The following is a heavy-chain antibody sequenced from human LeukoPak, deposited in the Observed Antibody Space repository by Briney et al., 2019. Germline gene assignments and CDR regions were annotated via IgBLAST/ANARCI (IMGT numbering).Heavy chain of an antibody. Sequence: ASVKVSCKASGYTFTSYDINWVRQATGHGLEWMGWMNPNSGNTGYAQKFEGRVTITRNTSISTAYMELSSLRSEDTAVYYCARDAQWELRAFDVWGRGTMVIVSS. CDR1: GYTFTSYD. D-gene: IGHD4-23*01. CDR3: ARDAQWELRAFDV. J-gene: IGHJ3*01. CDR2: MNPNSGNT. V-gene: IGHV1-8*03.